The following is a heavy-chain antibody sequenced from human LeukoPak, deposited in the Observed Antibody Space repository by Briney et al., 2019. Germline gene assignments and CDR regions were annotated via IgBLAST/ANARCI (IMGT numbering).Heavy chain of an antibody. D-gene: IGHD3-22*01. J-gene: IGHJ3*02. V-gene: IGHV1-18*01. Sequence: ASVKVSCKASGYTFTSYGISWVRQAPGQGLEWMGWISAYNGNTIYAQKFQGRVTMTRDTSISTAYMELSRLRSDDTAVYYCARVTGYYYENTGYYHHAFDIWGQGTMVTVSS. CDR2: ISAYNGNT. CDR1: GYTFTSYG. CDR3: ARVTGYYYENTGYYHHAFDI.